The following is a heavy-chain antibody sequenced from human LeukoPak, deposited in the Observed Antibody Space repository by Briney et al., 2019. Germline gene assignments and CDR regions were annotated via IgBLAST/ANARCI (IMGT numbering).Heavy chain of an antibody. D-gene: IGHD6-19*01. CDR1: GFTFSSYG. J-gene: IGHJ5*02. CDR3: AKDGGSSGWYVGNL. Sequence: GGSLRLSCAASGFTFSSYGMHWVRQAPGKGLEWVAVISYDGSNKYYADSVKGRFTISRDNSKNTLYLQMNSLRAEDTAVYYCAKDGGSSGWYVGNLWGQGTLVTVSS. CDR2: ISYDGSNK. V-gene: IGHV3-30*18.